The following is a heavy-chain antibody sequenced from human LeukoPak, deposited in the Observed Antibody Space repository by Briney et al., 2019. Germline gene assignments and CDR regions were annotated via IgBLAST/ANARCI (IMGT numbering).Heavy chain of an antibody. CDR2: INHSGST. CDR3: AGSTYYDILTGYSLFDY. Sequence: SETLSLTCAVYGGSFSGYYWSWIRQPPGKGLEWIGEINHSGSTNYNPSLKSRVTISADTSKNQFSLKLSSVTAADTAVYYCAGSTYYDILTGYSLFDYWGQGTLVTVSS. CDR1: GGSFSGYY. D-gene: IGHD3-9*01. J-gene: IGHJ4*02. V-gene: IGHV4-34*01.